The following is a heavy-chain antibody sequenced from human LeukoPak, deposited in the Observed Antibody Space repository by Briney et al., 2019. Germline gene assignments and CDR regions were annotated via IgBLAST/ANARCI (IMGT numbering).Heavy chain of an antibody. CDR2: INIGSSNI. D-gene: IGHD3-10*01. CDR1: GFTFSGYS. Sequence: GGSLRLSCVASGFTFSGYSVNWVRQAPGKGLEWVSYINIGSSNILYSDSVKGRFTISRDDAKNSLYLQMNSLRDEDTAMYYCARDHLWAFDYWGQGTLVTVSS. J-gene: IGHJ4*02. CDR3: ARDHLWAFDY. V-gene: IGHV3-48*02.